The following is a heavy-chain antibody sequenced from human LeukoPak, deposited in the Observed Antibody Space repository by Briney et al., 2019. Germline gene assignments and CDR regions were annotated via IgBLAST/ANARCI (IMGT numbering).Heavy chain of an antibody. Sequence: SETLSLTCTVSGGSISSGDYYWSWIRQPPGKGLEWIGYIYYSGSTYYNPSLKSRVTISVDTSKNLFSLKLSSVTAADTAVYYCARPGTASGNDAFDIWGQGTMVTVSS. CDR1: GGSISSGDYY. V-gene: IGHV4-30-4*08. CDR2: IYYSGST. J-gene: IGHJ3*02. CDR3: ARPGTASGNDAFDI. D-gene: IGHD4-23*01.